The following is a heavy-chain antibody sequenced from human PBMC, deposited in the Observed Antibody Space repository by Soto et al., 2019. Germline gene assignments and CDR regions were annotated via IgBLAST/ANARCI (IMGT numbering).Heavy chain of an antibody. V-gene: IGHV1-18*01. J-gene: IGHJ5*02. CDR2: ISPDNGDR. CDR1: GYSFSDYG. D-gene: IGHD3-10*01. Sequence: QVQLVQSGAEVKKPGASVKVSCKTSGYSFSDYGINWVRQAPGQGLEWMGWSRMGWISPDNGDRNYPHQFQERFTMTTNTSTGTAYMELRSLRSDDTAVYYCARDALAPRGSGRNWLDPWGQGTLVTVSS. CDR3: ARDALAPRGSGRNWLDP.